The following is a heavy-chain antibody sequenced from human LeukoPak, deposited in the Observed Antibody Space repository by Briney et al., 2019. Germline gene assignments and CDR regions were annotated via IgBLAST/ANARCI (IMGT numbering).Heavy chain of an antibody. CDR3: AKGRWFGELSYFDY. CDR2: ISGSGGST. V-gene: IGHV3-23*01. CDR1: GFTFSSYA. D-gene: IGHD3-10*01. Sequence: GGSLRLSCAASGFTFSSYAMSWVRQAPGKGLAWVSAISGSGGSTYYADSVKGRFTISRDNSKNTLYLQMNSLRAEDTAVYYCAKGRWFGELSYFDYWGQEPWSPSPQ. J-gene: IGHJ4*01.